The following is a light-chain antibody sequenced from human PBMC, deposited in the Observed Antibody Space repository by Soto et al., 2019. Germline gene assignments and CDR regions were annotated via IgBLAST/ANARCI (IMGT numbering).Light chain of an antibody. CDR2: HVT. Sequence: QSALTQPASVSGSPGQSITISCTGTSSDVGGYSYVSWYQQHPGDAPKLMIFHVTNRPSGVSDRFSGSKSGNTASLTISGLQAEDEADYYCSSYTSSTAYIFGTGTKLTVL. V-gene: IGLV2-14*03. CDR3: SSYTSSTAYI. CDR1: SSDVGGYSY. J-gene: IGLJ1*01.